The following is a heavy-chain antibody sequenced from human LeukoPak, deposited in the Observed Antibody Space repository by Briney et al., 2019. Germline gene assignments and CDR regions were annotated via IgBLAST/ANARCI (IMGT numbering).Heavy chain of an antibody. CDR2: IKQDGSEK. V-gene: IGHV3-7*01. J-gene: IGHJ4*02. D-gene: IGHD6-19*01. Sequence: GVSLRLSCAASGFTLTSYWMSWVRQAPGTGLEWVANIKQDGSEKYYVDSVKGRFTISRDNAKNSLYLQMNSLRAEDSAVYYCATYTSGWFDYWGQGTLVTVSS. CDR1: GFTLTSYW. CDR3: ATYTSGWFDY.